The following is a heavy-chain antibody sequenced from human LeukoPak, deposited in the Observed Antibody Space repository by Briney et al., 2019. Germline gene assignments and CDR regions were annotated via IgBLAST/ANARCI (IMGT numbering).Heavy chain of an antibody. D-gene: IGHD5-18*01. Sequence: PGGSLRLSCEASGFTFGSHAMYRVRQAPGKGLEWVAGIFGSGGSPHYAGSVKGRFTISRDNSRNTVYLQINSLRAEDTAVYYCGKTTVGYSSGQKPAWPVDYWGQGTLVTVSS. CDR3: GKTTVGYSSGQKPAWPVDY. J-gene: IGHJ4*02. CDR1: GFTFGSHA. CDR2: IFGSGGSP. V-gene: IGHV3-23*01.